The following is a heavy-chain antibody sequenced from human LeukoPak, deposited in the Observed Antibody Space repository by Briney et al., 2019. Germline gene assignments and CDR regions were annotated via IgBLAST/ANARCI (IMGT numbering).Heavy chain of an antibody. V-gene: IGHV3-33*08. CDR2: IWYDGSNK. CDR1: GFTFSGYG. D-gene: IGHD3-10*01. Sequence: GGSLRLSCAASGFTFSGYGMHWVRQAPGKGLEWVAVIWYDGSNKYYADSVKGRFTISRDNSKNTLYLQMNSLRAEDTAVYYCARDAYDGSGSHIISLYGMDVWGQGTTVTVSS. J-gene: IGHJ6*02. CDR3: ARDAYDGSGSHIISLYGMDV.